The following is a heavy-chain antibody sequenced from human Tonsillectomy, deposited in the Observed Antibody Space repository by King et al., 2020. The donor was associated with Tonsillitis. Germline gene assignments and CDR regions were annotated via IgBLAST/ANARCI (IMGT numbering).Heavy chain of an antibody. CDR3: ARTTDMLWFGECWFDP. CDR1: GCSISSYY. V-gene: IGHV4-59*01. D-gene: IGHD3-10*01. CDR2: IYYSGST. J-gene: IGHJ5*02. Sequence: VQLQESGPGLVKPSETLSRTCTVSGCSISSYYWSWIRQPPGKGLEWIGYIYYSGSTNYNPSLKRRVTISGATSKNQFSLKLSSVTAADTAVYYCARTTDMLWFGECWFDPWGQGTLVTVSS.